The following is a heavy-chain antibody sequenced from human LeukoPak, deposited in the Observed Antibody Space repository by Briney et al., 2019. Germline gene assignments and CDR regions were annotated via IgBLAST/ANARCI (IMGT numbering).Heavy chain of an antibody. J-gene: IGHJ3*02. Sequence: GSLRLSCAASGFTVSSNYMSWVRQAPGKGLEWVSVIYSGGSTYYADSVKGRFTISRDNSKNTLYLQMNSLRAEDTAVYYCARFYVWGSYRDAFDIWGQGTMVTVSS. V-gene: IGHV3-53*01. D-gene: IGHD3-16*02. CDR2: IYSGGST. CDR3: ARFYVWGSYRDAFDI. CDR1: GFTVSSNY.